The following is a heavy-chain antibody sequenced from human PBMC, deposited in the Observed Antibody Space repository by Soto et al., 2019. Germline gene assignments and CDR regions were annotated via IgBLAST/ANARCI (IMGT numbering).Heavy chain of an antibody. CDR3: PKDGLVRGYNFDY. V-gene: IGHV3-23*01. D-gene: IGHD5-12*01. Sequence: EVQLLESGGGLVQPGGSLRVSCAASGFTFSSYAMSWVHQARGKGLEWVSGISGSGGSTYYEDSVKARFTISRDNSKNTLYLEMNMPRADDTAIYYCPKDGLVRGYNFDYWCQGTLVSVSS. CDR1: GFTFSSYA. CDR2: ISGSGGST. J-gene: IGHJ4*02.